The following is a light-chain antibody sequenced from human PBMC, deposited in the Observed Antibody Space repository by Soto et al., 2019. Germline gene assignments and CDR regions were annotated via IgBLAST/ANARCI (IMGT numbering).Light chain of an antibody. CDR2: QAS. V-gene: IGKV1-5*03. CDR3: QYYKESST. CDR1: QSISSW. J-gene: IGKJ1*01. Sequence: DIQMTQSPSTLSASGGDRVTITCRASQSISSWLAWYQQKPGRAPKLLIYQASSSEIGVPSRFSGSGSGTEFTLTISSLQPDDFATYYCQYYKESSTFGQGTRLEIK.